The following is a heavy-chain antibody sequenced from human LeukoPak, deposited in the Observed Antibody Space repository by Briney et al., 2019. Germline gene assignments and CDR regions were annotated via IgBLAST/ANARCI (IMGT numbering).Heavy chain of an antibody. V-gene: IGHV1-58*01. CDR2: IVVGSGNT. J-gene: IGHJ6*02. D-gene: IGHD3-10*01. Sequence: GASVKVSCKASGFTFTSSAVQWVRQARGQRLEWIGWIVVGSGNTNYAQKFQERVTITRDMSTSTAYMELSSLRSEDTAVYYCAARGTPVVTGPPRPDYGSGIMFDNYYGMDVWGQGTTVTVSS. CDR3: AARGTPVVTGPPRPDYGSGIMFDNYYGMDV. CDR1: GFTFTSSA.